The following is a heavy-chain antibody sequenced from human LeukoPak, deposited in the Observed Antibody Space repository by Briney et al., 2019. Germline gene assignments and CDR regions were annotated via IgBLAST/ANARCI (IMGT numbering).Heavy chain of an antibody. Sequence: ASETLSLTCTVSGGSISSSSYYWGWIRQPPGKGLEWIGSIYYSGSTYYNPSLKSRVTISVDTSKNQFSLKLSSVTAADTAVYYCARRYLRAFDTWGQGTMVTVSS. CDR2: IYYSGST. V-gene: IGHV4-39*01. CDR1: GGSISSSSYY. D-gene: IGHD1-26*01. CDR3: ARRYLRAFDT. J-gene: IGHJ3*02.